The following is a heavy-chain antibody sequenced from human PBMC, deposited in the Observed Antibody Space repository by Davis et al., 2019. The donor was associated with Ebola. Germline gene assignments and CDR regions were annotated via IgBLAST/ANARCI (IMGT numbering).Heavy chain of an antibody. D-gene: IGHD3-3*01. CDR3: ARDPYDFWSGYNNWFDP. Sequence: ASVKVSCKASGYTFTNYGISWVRQAPEQGLEWMGWISGFNGNTIYAQKLQGRVTMTTDTSTSTAYMELRSLRSDDTAVYYCARDPYDFWSGYNNWFDPWGQGTLVIVSS. V-gene: IGHV1-18*01. CDR1: GYTFTNYG. CDR2: ISGFNGNT. J-gene: IGHJ5*02.